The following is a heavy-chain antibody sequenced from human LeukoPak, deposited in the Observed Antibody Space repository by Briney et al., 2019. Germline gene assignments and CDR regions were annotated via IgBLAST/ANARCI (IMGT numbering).Heavy chain of an antibody. CDR1: GFDFSSSY. D-gene: IGHD6-19*01. Sequence: PGGSLRLSCAASGFDFSSSYMHWVRQGPGKGLEWVAIIWSDGTTKYYADSVRGRFAISRDNSKNALYLQMNTLRAEDTALYYCARDGSAWNFDYWAWGPWSPSPQ. V-gene: IGHV3-33*01. CDR2: IWSDGTTK. J-gene: IGHJ4*02. CDR3: ARDGSAWNFDY.